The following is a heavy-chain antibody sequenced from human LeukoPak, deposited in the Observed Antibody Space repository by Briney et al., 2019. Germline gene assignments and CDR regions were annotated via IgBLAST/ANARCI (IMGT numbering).Heavy chain of an antibody. V-gene: IGHV3-23*01. CDR3: AKSAKRDAYYYDSSGYSAYYFDY. D-gene: IGHD3-22*01. CDR2: ISGSGGST. J-gene: IGHJ4*02. CDR1: GFTFSSYA. Sequence: PGGSLRLSCAASGFTFSSYAMSWVRQAPGKGLEWVSAISGSGGSTYYADSVKGRFTISRDNSKNTLYLQMNSLRAEDTAVYYCAKSAKRDAYYYDSSGYSAYYFDYWGQGTLVTVSS.